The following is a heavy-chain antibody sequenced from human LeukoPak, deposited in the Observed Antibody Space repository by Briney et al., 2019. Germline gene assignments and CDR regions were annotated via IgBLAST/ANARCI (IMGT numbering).Heavy chain of an antibody. CDR2: ISSSSSYI. D-gene: IGHD5-18*01. J-gene: IGHJ4*02. CDR3: AKVSSYGPPDFFDY. Sequence: PGGSLRLSCAASGFTFSSYAMTWVRQAPGKGLEWVSSISSSSSYIYYADSVKGRFTISRDNAKNSLYLQMNSLRAEDTAVYYCAKVSSYGPPDFFDYWGQGTLVTVSS. V-gene: IGHV3-21*01. CDR1: GFTFSSYA.